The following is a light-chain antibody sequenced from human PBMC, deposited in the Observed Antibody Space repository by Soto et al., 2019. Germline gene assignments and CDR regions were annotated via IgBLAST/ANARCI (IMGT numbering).Light chain of an antibody. CDR1: TGTVTTGHA. Sequence: QAVVTQAPSLTVSPGGTVTITCGSITGTVTTGHAPYWFQQKPGQAPRTLIYEPTNRHSWTPARFSGSLLGGKAALTLSGAQPEDEAEYYGLLSYSGARVFGGGTKVTVL. CDR2: EPT. CDR3: LLSYSGARV. J-gene: IGLJ2*01. V-gene: IGLV7-46*01.